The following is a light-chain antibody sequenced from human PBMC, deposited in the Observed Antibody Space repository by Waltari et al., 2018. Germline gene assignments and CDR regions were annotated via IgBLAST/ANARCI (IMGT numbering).Light chain of an antibody. CDR1: SSDVGGYNY. J-gene: IGLJ3*02. Sequence: QSALPQPPSASGSPGQSVTISCTGTSSDVGGYNYVPWYQQHPGKAPKLMIYEVSKRPSGVPDRFSGSKSGNTASLTVSGLQAEDEADYYCSSYAGSNFWVFGGGTKLTVL. CDR3: SSYAGSNFWV. V-gene: IGLV2-8*01. CDR2: EVS.